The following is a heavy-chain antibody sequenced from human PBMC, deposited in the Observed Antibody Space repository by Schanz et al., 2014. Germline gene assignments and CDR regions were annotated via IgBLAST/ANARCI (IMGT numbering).Heavy chain of an antibody. CDR3: ARDRVYRFLKGENRFYFDY. V-gene: IGHV1-18*04. CDR2: ISPYNGNT. CDR1: GYSFNLFG. D-gene: IGHD3-3*01. Sequence: QVQLLQSGAEVKKPGASVMLSCKTSGYSFNLFGVSWVRQAPGQGLEWVAWISPYNGNTAYAQNLKGRVRMTTDTSPATAYMELRSLTSDDTAVYYCARDRVYRFLKGENRFYFDYWGQGTLVIVSS. J-gene: IGHJ4*02.